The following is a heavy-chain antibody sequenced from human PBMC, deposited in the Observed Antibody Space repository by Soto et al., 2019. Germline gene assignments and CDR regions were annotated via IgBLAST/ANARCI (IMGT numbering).Heavy chain of an antibody. CDR3: ARGLTVPAASNWFDP. J-gene: IGHJ5*02. Sequence: QVQLQQWGAGLLKPSETLSLTCAVYGGSFSGYYWSWIRQPPGKGLEWIGEINHSGRTNYNRSLKSRVTISVDTSKNQFSLKLSSVTAADTAVYYCARGLTVPAASNWFDPWGQGTLVTVSS. CDR2: INHSGRT. D-gene: IGHD2-2*01. CDR1: GGSFSGYY. V-gene: IGHV4-34*01.